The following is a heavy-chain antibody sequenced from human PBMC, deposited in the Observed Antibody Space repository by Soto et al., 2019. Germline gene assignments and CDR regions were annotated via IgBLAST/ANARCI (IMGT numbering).Heavy chain of an antibody. CDR2: IGSSSSYI. CDR1: GFTFSSYS. CDR3: AKDLTPGYSYGYVDY. J-gene: IGHJ4*02. Sequence: GGSLRLSCAASGFTFSSYSMNWVRQAPGKGLEWVSSIGSSSSYIYYADSVKGRFTISRDNAKNSLYLQMNSLRAEDTAVYYCAKDLTPGYSYGYVDYWGQGTLVTVSS. V-gene: IGHV3-21*01. D-gene: IGHD5-18*01.